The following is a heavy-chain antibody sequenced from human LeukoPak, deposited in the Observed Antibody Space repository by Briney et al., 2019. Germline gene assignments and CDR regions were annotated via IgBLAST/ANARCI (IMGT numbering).Heavy chain of an antibody. CDR1: GFTFNTYT. V-gene: IGHV3-48*01. CDR2: IDTIGHTI. Sequence: GGSLRLSWAASGFTFNTYTMSWVRQAPGKGLEWIAYIDTIGHTIFYADSVKGRFTISRDNSKNTLYLQMNSLRAEDTAMYYCARAPQLASNAFFDYWGQGTLVTVSS. D-gene: IGHD5-12*01. J-gene: IGHJ4*02. CDR3: ARAPQLASNAFFDY.